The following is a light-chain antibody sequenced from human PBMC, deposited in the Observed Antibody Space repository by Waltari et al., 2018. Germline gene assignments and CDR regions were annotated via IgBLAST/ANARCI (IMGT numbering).Light chain of an antibody. CDR3: SSYAHNNHFV. V-gene: IGLV2-8*01. Sequence: QSVLTQPPSATGSPGQSVTISCPGTNSDVGAYNYVSWYQQHPGKVPKRLIYEVTKRPSGVPARFSGSKSGNTASLTVSGLQADDEADYYCSSYAHNNHFVFGTGTKVTVL. CDR1: NSDVGAYNY. CDR2: EVT. J-gene: IGLJ1*01.